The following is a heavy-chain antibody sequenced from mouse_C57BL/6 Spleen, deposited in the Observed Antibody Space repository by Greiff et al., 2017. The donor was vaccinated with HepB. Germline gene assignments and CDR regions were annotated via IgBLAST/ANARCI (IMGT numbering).Heavy chain of an antibody. V-gene: IGHV1-9*01. J-gene: IGHJ4*01. D-gene: IGHD1-1*02. Sequence: VQLQQSGAELMKPGASVKLSCKATGYTFTGYWIEWVKQRPGHGLEWIGGILPGSGSTTYNEKFKGKAKLTADTSCNTAYMQRSSLETEDSAIYNWARGGGHGSYLYYYAMDYLGQGTSVTVSS. CDR3: ARGGGHGSYLYYYAMDY. CDR2: ILPGSGST. CDR1: GYTFTGYW.